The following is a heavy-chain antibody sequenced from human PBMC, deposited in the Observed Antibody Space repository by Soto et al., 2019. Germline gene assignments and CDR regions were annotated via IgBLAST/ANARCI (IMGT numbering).Heavy chain of an antibody. Sequence: GGSLRLSCAASGFTFSSYWMHWVRQAPGKGLVWVSRINSDGSSTSYADSVKGRFTISRDNSKNTLYLQMNSLRAEDTAVYYCAKDYCSGGSCYGYYGMDVWGQGTTVTVS. V-gene: IGHV3-74*01. D-gene: IGHD2-15*01. CDR1: GFTFSSYW. CDR2: INSDGSST. CDR3: AKDYCSGGSCYGYYGMDV. J-gene: IGHJ6*02.